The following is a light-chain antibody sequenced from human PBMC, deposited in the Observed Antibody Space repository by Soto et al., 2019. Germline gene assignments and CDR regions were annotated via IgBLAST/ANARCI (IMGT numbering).Light chain of an antibody. V-gene: IGLV4-60*02. CDR2: LESSGSY. J-gene: IGLJ2*01. CDR3: ETWDSNTRL. CDR1: SGHSSYI. Sequence: QAVLTQSSSASASLGSSVKLTCTLSSGHSSYIIAWHQQQPGKAPRYLMKLESSGSYNKGSGVPDRFSGSSSGADRYLTIPTLQFEDEADYYCETWDSNTRLFGGGPKLTVL.